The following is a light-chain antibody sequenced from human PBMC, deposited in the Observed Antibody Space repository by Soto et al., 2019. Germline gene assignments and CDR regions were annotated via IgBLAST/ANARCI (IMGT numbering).Light chain of an antibody. V-gene: IGKV1-39*01. Sequence: DIQMTQSPSSLSASVGDRVTITCRASQTISTYLNWYQQKPGKAPRLLIYDASSLLSGVPSRFSGSGSGKDFTLAIASLQPEDVSTYYCQQSDSTPYTFGQGTKVEI. CDR3: QQSDSTPYT. CDR1: QTISTY. CDR2: DAS. J-gene: IGKJ2*01.